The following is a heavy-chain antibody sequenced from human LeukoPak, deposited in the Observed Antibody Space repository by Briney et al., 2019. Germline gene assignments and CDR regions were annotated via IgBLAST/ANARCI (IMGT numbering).Heavy chain of an antibody. J-gene: IGHJ4*02. Sequence: NPSETLSLTCAVYGGSFSGYYWSWIRQPPGKGLEWIGEIYHSGSTNYNPSLKSRVTISVAKSKNQFSLKLSSVTAADTAVYYCAREVVGGHYYDSSGYTDYWGQGTLVTVSS. CDR2: IYHSGST. CDR3: AREVVGGHYYDSSGYTDY. CDR1: GGSFSGYY. V-gene: IGHV4-34*01. D-gene: IGHD3-22*01.